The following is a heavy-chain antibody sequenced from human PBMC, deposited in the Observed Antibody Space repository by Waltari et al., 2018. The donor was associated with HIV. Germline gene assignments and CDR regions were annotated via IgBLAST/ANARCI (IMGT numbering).Heavy chain of an antibody. CDR3: AKGASNYALHDY. CDR2: IRYDGSNK. Sequence: QVQLVESGGGVVQPGGSLRLSCAASGFTFSSYGMHWVRQAPGKGLEWVAFIRYDGSNKYYADSVKGRFTISRDNSKNTLYLQMNSLRAEDTAVYYCAKGASNYALHDYWGQGTLVTVSS. D-gene: IGHD4-4*01. J-gene: IGHJ4*02. CDR1: GFTFSSYG. V-gene: IGHV3-30*02.